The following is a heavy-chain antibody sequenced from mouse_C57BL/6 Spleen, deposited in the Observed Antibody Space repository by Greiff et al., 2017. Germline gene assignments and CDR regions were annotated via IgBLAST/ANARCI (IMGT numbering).Heavy chain of an antibody. Sequence: QVQLKQPGAELVKPGASVKMSCKASGYTFTSYWITWVKQRPGQGLEWIGDIYPGSGSTNYNEKFKSKATLTVDTSSSTAYMQLSSLTSEDSAVYYCARGGYGSSPYWYFDVWGTGTTVTVSS. J-gene: IGHJ1*03. CDR3: ARGGYGSSPYWYFDV. CDR2: IYPGSGST. CDR1: GYTFTSYW. V-gene: IGHV1-55*01. D-gene: IGHD1-1*01.